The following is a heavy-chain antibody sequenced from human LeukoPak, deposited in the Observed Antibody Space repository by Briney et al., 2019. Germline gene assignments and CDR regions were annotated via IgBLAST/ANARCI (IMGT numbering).Heavy chain of an antibody. Sequence: PSETLSLTCTVSGGSISSSSYYWGWIRQPPGKGLEWIGSIYYSGSTYYNPSLKSRVTISVDTSKNQFSLKLSSVTAADTAVYYCARQGGSGWYYYWGQGTLVTVSS. CDR2: IYYSGST. CDR1: GGSISSSSYY. V-gene: IGHV4-39*01. CDR3: ARQGGSGWYYY. D-gene: IGHD6-19*01. J-gene: IGHJ4*02.